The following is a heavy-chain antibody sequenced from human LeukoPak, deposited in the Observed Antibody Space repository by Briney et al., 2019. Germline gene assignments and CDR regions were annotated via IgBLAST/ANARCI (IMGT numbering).Heavy chain of an antibody. CDR3: ARKGCTGDCYRFDP. CDR1: GYTFTANY. V-gene: IGHV1-2*02. Sequence: ASVKVSCKTSGYTFTANYMQWVRQATGQGLEWRGWLNPNSGATKYAQKFQGRVTMTTDTSTSTAYMELSSLRSDDTAVYYCARKGCTGDCYRFDPWGQGTLVTVSS. J-gene: IGHJ5*02. CDR2: LNPNSGAT. D-gene: IGHD2-21*02.